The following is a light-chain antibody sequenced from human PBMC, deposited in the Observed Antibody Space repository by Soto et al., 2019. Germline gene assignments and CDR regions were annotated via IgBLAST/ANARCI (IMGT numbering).Light chain of an antibody. CDR3: QQSFSNPRT. CDR1: QGISNY. Sequence: DIQIRRSRSSLSSSVGARVTITCRASQGISNYLAWYQQKPGKAPKLLIYDASSLESGVPSRFSGSGSGTDFTLTISSLQPEDFGSYYCQQSFSNPRTLGQGTRLEI. CDR2: DAS. J-gene: IGKJ5*01. V-gene: IGKV1-39*01.